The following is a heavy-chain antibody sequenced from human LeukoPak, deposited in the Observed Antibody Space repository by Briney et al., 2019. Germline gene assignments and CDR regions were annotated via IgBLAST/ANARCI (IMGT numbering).Heavy chain of an antibody. J-gene: IGHJ1*01. CDR2: ISYDGSNK. V-gene: IGHV3-30-3*01. CDR3: ARGSGFLEWLSPIFQH. CDR1: GFTFSSYA. D-gene: IGHD3-3*01. Sequence: PGGSLRLSCAASGFTFSSYAMHWVRQAPGKGLEWVAVISYDGSNKYYADSVKGRFTISRDNSKNTLYLQMNSLRAEDTAVYYCARGSGFLEWLSPIFQHWGQGTLVTVSS.